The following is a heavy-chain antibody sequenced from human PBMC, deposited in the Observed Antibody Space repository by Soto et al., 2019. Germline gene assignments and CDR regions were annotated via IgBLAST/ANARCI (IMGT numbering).Heavy chain of an antibody. V-gene: IGHV3-23*01. CDR2: ISGSGGST. CDR3: AKGFSKVVTATFDY. J-gene: IGHJ4*02. D-gene: IGHD2-21*02. CDR1: GFTFSSYA. Sequence: GGSLRLSCAASGFTFSSYAMSWVRQAPGKGLEWVSAISGSGGSTYYADSVRGRFTISRDNSKNTLYLQMNSLRAEDTAVYYCAKGFSKVVTATFDYWGQGTLVTVSS.